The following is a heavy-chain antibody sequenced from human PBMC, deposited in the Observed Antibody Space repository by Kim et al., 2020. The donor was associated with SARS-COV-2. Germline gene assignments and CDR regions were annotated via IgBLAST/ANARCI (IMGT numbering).Heavy chain of an antibody. V-gene: IGHV5-51*01. Sequence: GESLKISCKGSGYSFTSYWIGWVRQMPGKGLEWMGIIYPGDSDTRYSPSFQGQVTISADKSISTAYLQWSSLKASDTAMYYCARQFQDYYDSSGYQNPSRRFDIWGQGTMVTVSS. CDR1: GYSFTSYW. CDR2: IYPGDSDT. CDR3: ARQFQDYYDSSGYQNPSRRFDI. D-gene: IGHD3-22*01. J-gene: IGHJ3*02.